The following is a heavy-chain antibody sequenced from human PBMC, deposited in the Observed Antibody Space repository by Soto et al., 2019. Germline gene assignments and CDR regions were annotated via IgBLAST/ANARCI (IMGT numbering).Heavy chain of an antibody. D-gene: IGHD6-19*01. V-gene: IGHV1-18*01. CDR1: GYTFSAYG. CDR2: ISVYKGNT. J-gene: IGHJ4*02. CDR3: ARRLQCGSGWPFDY. Sequence: QVQLVQSGGEVKKPGASVKVSCKASGYTFSAYGISWVRQAPGQGLEWMGWISVYKGNTNYGQKVQGRVTMTTDTSTTTAYMELRSLRSDDTAVYYCARRLQCGSGWPFDYWGQGTLLIVSS.